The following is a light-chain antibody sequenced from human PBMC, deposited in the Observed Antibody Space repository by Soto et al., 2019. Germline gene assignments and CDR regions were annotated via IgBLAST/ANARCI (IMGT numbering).Light chain of an antibody. CDR3: QQHSHWPRK. V-gene: IGKV3-11*01. Sequence: EILSTQSPATLDLTPGETPTLSCRASQSVSVYLAGYQQKPGQPPMFLMYEATMRATGIPPRFSGSESTTDFTLTISSLEPEDVAVYYCQQHSHWPRKFGQGTKVDIK. J-gene: IGKJ1*01. CDR2: EAT. CDR1: QSVSVY.